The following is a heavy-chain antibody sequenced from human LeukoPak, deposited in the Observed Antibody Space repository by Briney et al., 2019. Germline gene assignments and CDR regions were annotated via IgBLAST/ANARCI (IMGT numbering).Heavy chain of an antibody. CDR1: GYSISSGYY. V-gene: IGHV4-38-2*02. D-gene: IGHD5-18*01. CDR2: IYYSGST. Sequence: PSETLSLTCTVSGYSISSGYYWGWIRQPPGKGLEWIGYIYYSGSTNYNPSLKSRVTISVDTSKNQFSLKLSSVTAADTAVYYCAKVVDTGGMDVWGQGTTVTVSS. J-gene: IGHJ6*02. CDR3: AKVVDTGGMDV.